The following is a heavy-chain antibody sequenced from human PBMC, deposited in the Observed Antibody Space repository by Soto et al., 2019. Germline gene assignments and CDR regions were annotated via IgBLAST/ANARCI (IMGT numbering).Heavy chain of an antibody. Sequence: QVQLVQSGAEVKKPGSSVKVSCKASGGTFGSYAISWVRQAPGQGLEWMGGIIPITATANYAQKFQGRVTITADESTSKASMQLSSLRAEDTAVYYCARSQGSSTSLEIYYYYYYGMDVWGQGTTVTVSS. CDR2: IIPITATA. D-gene: IGHD2-2*01. J-gene: IGHJ6*02. V-gene: IGHV1-69*01. CDR3: ARSQGSSTSLEIYYYYYYGMDV. CDR1: GGTFGSYA.